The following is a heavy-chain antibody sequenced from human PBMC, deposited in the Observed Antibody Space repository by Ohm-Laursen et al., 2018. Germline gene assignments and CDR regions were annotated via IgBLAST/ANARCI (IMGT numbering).Heavy chain of an antibody. Sequence: SVKVSCKVSGGTFSSYAISWVRQAPGQGLEWMGGIIPIFGTANYAQKFQGRVTITADESTSTAYTELSSLRSEDTAVYYCARVSQGDWIQLWLQNWFDPWGQGTLVTVSS. D-gene: IGHD5-18*01. V-gene: IGHV1-69*13. CDR2: IIPIFGTA. CDR1: GGTFSSYA. CDR3: ARVSQGDWIQLWLQNWFDP. J-gene: IGHJ5*02.